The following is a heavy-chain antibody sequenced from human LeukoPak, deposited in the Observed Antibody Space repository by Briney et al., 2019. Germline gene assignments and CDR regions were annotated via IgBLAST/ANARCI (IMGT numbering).Heavy chain of an antibody. Sequence: GASVKASCKASGHTFSGYYIHWVRQAPGQGLEWMGRIIPKSGDSKYTQKFQGRVAMTRDTSITTAYMELTRLTSDDTAVYFCARSGSGSSWYGGTMWSFDIWGQGTLVTVSS. CDR1: GHTFSGYY. CDR2: IIPKSGDS. V-gene: IGHV1-2*06. D-gene: IGHD6-13*01. CDR3: ARSGSGSSWYGGTMWSFDI. J-gene: IGHJ3*02.